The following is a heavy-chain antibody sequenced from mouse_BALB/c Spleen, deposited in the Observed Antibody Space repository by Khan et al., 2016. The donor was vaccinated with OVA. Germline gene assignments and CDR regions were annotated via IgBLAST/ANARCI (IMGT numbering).Heavy chain of an antibody. CDR3: TRDGYSPWFAY. D-gene: IGHD2-3*01. J-gene: IGHJ3*01. V-gene: IGHV14-1*02. CDR2: IDPENGNT. CDR1: GFTIKDYY. Sequence: EVELVESGAELVRPGALVKLSCKASGFTIKDYYMHWVKQRPEQGLVWIGRIDPENGNTIYDPKFKGKASITSDTSSNTAYLQLSSLTSEDTAVYYCTRDGYSPWFAYWGQGTLVTVSA.